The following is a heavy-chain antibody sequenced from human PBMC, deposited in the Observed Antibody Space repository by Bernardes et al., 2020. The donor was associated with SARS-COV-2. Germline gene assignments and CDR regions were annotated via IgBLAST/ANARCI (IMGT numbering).Heavy chain of an antibody. CDR1: GGSLSDYY. Sequence: SETLYLTCGVYGGSLSDYYCWARPPPGKGLEWIGAISQSGRTIYNPSLMSRVIISIDTSKNQFSLRLTSVTAADTAIYYCARGSGYNWNSWGPGILVTVSS. D-gene: IGHD1-20*01. J-gene: IGHJ5*02. V-gene: IGHV4-34*01. CDR3: ARGSGYNWNS. CDR2: ISQSGRT.